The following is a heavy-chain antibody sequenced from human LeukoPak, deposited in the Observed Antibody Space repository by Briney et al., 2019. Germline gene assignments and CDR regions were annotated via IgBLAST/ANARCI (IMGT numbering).Heavy chain of an antibody. D-gene: IGHD6-13*01. J-gene: IGHJ4*02. Sequence: PGGSLRLSCAASGFTFDDYAMHWVRQAPGKGLEWVSLISGDAGSTYYADSVKGRFTISRDNGKNSLYLQMNSLRTEDTALYYCAQDGGYRSSWYGVDYWGQGTLVTVSS. V-gene: IGHV3-43*02. CDR2: ISGDAGST. CDR1: GFTFDDYA. CDR3: AQDGGYRSSWYGVDY.